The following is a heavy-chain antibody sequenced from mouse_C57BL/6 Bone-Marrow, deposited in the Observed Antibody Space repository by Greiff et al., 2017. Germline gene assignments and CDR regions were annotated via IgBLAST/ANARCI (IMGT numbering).Heavy chain of an antibody. D-gene: IGHD1-1*01. CDR1: GFTFSSYA. CDR3: ARVVITTVVAHWYFDV. Sequence: EVMLVESGGGLVKPGGSLKLSCAASGFTFSSYAMSWVRQTPEKRLEWVATISDGGSYTYYPDNVKGRFTISRDNAKNNLYLQMSHLKSEDTAMYYCARVVITTVVAHWYFDVWGTGTTVTVSS. V-gene: IGHV5-4*03. CDR2: ISDGGSYT. J-gene: IGHJ1*03.